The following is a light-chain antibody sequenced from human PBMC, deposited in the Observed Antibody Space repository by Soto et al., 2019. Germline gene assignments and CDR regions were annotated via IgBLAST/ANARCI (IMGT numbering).Light chain of an antibody. CDR2: XAS. J-gene: IGKJ1*01. CDR1: QHIHPN. CDR3: QQYNHWPPPWT. Sequence: LMTQSPATVSVSPGEIATLSCRAGQHIHPNLVWYQPKPGQAPRLIIXXASXRATGIPDRFSVSGSETEFILTISSLQSEDLAIEYCQQYNHWPPPWTFGQGTKVDIK. V-gene: IGKV3-15*01.